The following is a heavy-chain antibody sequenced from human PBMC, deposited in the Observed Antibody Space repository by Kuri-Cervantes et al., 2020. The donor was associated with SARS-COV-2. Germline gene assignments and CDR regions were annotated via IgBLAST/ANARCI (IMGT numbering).Heavy chain of an antibody. CDR2: ISGNGSYI. V-gene: IGHV3-21*01. CDR1: GFSLSRYT. D-gene: IGHD2-21*01. Sequence: ETLSLTCAASGFSLSRYTMNWVRQAPGKALEWVSSISGNGSYIYYADSVKGRFTITKESGENSLYLHMNTRRGDDTAVYYGARVAGEGPIYYYYMDVWGKGTTVTVSS. CDR3: ARVAGEGPIYYYYMDV. J-gene: IGHJ6*03.